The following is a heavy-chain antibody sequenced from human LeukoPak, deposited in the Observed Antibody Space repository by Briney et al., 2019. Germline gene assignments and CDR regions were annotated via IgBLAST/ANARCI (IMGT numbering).Heavy chain of an antibody. D-gene: IGHD3-3*01. CDR3: ARETRLLSY. V-gene: IGHV3-7*01. Sequence: QTGGSLRLSCAASGFTFSSFWMSWVRQTPGKGLEWVAMIKHDGSEKYSVDSLKGRFTISRDNAKNLLYLQMNSLRGEDTAVYHCARETRLLSYWGQGTLVTVSS. J-gene: IGHJ4*02. CDR2: IKHDGSEK. CDR1: GFTFSSFW.